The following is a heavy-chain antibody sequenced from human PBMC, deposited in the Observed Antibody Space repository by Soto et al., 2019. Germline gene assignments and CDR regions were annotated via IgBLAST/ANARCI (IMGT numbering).Heavy chain of an antibody. CDR3: AKALYGVRLNYMDV. CDR1: GFTFSSYG. D-gene: IGHD4-17*01. J-gene: IGHJ6*03. Sequence: GGSLRLSCAASGFTFSSYGMHWVRQAPGKGLEWVAVISYDGSNKYYADSVKGRFTISRDNSKNTLYLQMNSLRAEDTAVYYCAKALYGVRLNYMDVWGKGTTVTVSS. V-gene: IGHV3-30*18. CDR2: ISYDGSNK.